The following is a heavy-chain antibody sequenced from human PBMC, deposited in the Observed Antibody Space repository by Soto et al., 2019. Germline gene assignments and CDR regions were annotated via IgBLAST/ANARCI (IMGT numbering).Heavy chain of an antibody. CDR2: ISYDGSNK. Sequence: PGGSLRLSCAASGFTFSSYGMHWVRQAPGKGLEWVAVISYDGSNKYYADSVKGRFTISRDNSKNTLYLQMNSLRAEDTAVYYCANTYFDWLPDYWGQGTLVTVSS. V-gene: IGHV3-30*18. D-gene: IGHD3-9*01. J-gene: IGHJ4*02. CDR3: ANTYFDWLPDY. CDR1: GFTFSSYG.